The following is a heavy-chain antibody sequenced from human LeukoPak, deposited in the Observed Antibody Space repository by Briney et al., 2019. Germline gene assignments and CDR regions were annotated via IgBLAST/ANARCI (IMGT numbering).Heavy chain of an antibody. CDR3: ARGGAVVVVPAAISDY. V-gene: IGHV1-46*01. J-gene: IGHJ4*02. D-gene: IGHD2-2*02. CDR1: GYTFTSYY. Sequence: ASVKVSCKASGYTFTSYYMHWVRQAPGQGLEWMGIINPSGGSTSYAQKFQGRVTMTRDMSTSTVYMELSSLRSEDTAVYYCARGGAVVVVPAAISDYWGQGTLVTVSS. CDR2: INPSGGST.